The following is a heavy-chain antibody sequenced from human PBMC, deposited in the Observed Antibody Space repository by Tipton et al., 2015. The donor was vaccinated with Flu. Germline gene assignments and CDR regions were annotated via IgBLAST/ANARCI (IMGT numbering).Heavy chain of an antibody. Sequence: TLSLTCAVYGGSLRGYYWSWIRQPPGKGLEWIGEINHSGSTNYNPSLKSRVIISRDTSKNQFSLKLSSLTAADTAVYYCAGWTDYVWGNYRTFAYWGQGTLVTVAP. CDR3: AGWTDYVWGNYRTFAY. CDR2: INHSGST. V-gene: IGHV4-34*01. CDR1: GGSLRGYY. J-gene: IGHJ4*02. D-gene: IGHD3-16*02.